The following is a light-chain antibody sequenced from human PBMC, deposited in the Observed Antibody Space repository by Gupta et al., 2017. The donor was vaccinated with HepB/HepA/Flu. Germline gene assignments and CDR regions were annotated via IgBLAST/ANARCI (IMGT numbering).Light chain of an antibody. Sequence: DIQMTQSPSSLSASLGDRVTITCRASQSISTYLNWYQQKPGKAPKPLIYTASTLQSGVTSRLSGSGSGTDFTLTISSLQPEDFATYCCQQTYNIPPVTFGGGTKVEIK. V-gene: IGKV1-39*01. CDR2: TAS. CDR1: QSISTY. CDR3: QQTYNIPPVT. J-gene: IGKJ4*01.